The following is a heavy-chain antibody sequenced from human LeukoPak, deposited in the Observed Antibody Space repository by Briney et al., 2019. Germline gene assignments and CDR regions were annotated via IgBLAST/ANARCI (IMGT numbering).Heavy chain of an antibody. D-gene: IGHD2-8*01. J-gene: IGHJ5*02. CDR3: ARQGGYAGRFDP. CDR2: IYYSGST. CDR1: GGSISSYY. Sequence: SETLSLTCTVSGGSISSYYWSWIRQPPGKGLEWIGYIYYSGSTNYNPSLKSRVTISVDTSKNQFSLKLSSVTAADTAVYYCARQGGYAGRFDPWGQGTLVTVSS. V-gene: IGHV4-59*08.